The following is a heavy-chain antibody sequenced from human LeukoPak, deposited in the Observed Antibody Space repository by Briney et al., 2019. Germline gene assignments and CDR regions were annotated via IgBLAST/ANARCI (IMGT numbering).Heavy chain of an antibody. CDR2: IYYSGST. J-gene: IGHJ4*02. CDR1: GGSISSGSYY. Sequence: SQTLSLTCTVSGGSISSGSYYWSWIRQPPGKGLEWIGYIYYSGSTNYNSPLKSRVTISVDTSKNQFSLKLSSVTAADTAVYYCARSIAAAGLDYWGQGTLVTVSS. V-gene: IGHV4-61*01. D-gene: IGHD6-13*01. CDR3: ARSIAAAGLDY.